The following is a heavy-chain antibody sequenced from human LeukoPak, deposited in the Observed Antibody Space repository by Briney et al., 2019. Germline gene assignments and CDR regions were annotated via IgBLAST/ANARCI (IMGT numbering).Heavy chain of an antibody. D-gene: IGHD3-9*01. CDR3: ARDNDLLRYFDWPLDY. Sequence: PGGSLRLSCVASGFTFSTHSMNWVRQAPGKGLEWVSYISSSSGSIYYADSVKGRFTISRDNAKNSLYLQMNSLRAEDTAVYYCARDNDLLRYFDWPLDYWGQGTLVTVSS. CDR1: GFTFSTHS. CDR2: ISSSSGSI. J-gene: IGHJ4*02. V-gene: IGHV3-48*04.